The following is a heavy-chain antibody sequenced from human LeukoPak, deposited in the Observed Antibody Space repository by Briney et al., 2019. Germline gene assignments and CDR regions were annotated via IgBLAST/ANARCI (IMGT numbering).Heavy chain of an antibody. CDR1: GFTFSSYW. CDR3: GATYYYGSGSGGGFDY. Sequence: GGSLRLSCAASGFTFSSYWMSWVRQAPGKGLEWVANIKQDGSEKYYVDSVKGRFTISRDNAKNSLYLQMNSLRAEDTAVYSCGATYYYGSGSGGGFDYWGQGTLVTVSS. J-gene: IGHJ4*02. D-gene: IGHD3-10*01. CDR2: IKQDGSEK. V-gene: IGHV3-7*01.